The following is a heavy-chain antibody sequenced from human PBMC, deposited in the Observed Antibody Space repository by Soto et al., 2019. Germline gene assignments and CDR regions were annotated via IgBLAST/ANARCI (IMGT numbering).Heavy chain of an antibody. Sequence: QITLKESGPTLVKPTQTLTLTCTFSGFSLRTSEVGVGWIRQPPGKALEWLALIYWDDDKRYSPSLKSRLTHTKDTSKNQVVLTMTNMDPVDTAKYLCAPRRGPRRFDNWGQGNLVNVSS. CDR2: IYWDDDK. V-gene: IGHV2-5*02. CDR3: APRRGPRRFDN. J-gene: IGHJ4*02. CDR1: GFSLRTSEVG. D-gene: IGHD5-12*01.